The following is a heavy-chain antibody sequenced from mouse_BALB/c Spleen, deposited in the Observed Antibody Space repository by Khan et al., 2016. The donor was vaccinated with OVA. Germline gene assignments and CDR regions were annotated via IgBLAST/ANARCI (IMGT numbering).Heavy chain of an antibody. CDR3: ARGNYYGYYFDY. V-gene: IGHV3-2*02. Sequence: VQLKQSGPGLVKPSQSLSLTCTVTGYSITSGYAWYLIRQPPGNQLELMGNISYSGVTSYTPSLKSRITITRDTSKNQFFLQLTSLTTEDTATYYCARGNYYGYYFDYWGQGTTLTVSS. CDR2: ISYSGVT. CDR1: GYSITSGYA. D-gene: IGHD1-1*01. J-gene: IGHJ2*01.